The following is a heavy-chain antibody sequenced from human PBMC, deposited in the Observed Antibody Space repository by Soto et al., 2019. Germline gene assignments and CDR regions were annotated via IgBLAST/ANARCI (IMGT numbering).Heavy chain of an antibody. D-gene: IGHD1-1*01. CDR1: GYTFTRYA. V-gene: IGHV1-18*01. J-gene: IGHJ4*02. CDR3: GRVEAIWNGGFDY. CDR2: VNGYNGDT. Sequence: QVQLVQSGAEVKKPGASVKVSCKASGYTFTRYAIIWVRQAPGQGLEWMGWVNGYNGDTHYAQNFQGRVTMTADTSTRTAYMELRSLRSDDTAIYDCGRVEAIWNGGFDYWGQGSPVTVSS.